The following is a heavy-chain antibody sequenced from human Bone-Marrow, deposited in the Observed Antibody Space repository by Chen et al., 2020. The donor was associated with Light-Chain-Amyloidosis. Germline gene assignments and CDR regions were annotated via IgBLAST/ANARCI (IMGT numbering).Heavy chain of an antibody. Sequence: EVQLVESGGGLVQPGGSLRLSCVASGFSFSNYEMNWVRQAQGQGLEWVSYISTTGTTIYYADFARGRFTISRDNAKNSLYLQMNSLRAEDTAVYYCARDRWVARHFPGAVDIWGQGTVVTVSS. J-gene: IGHJ3*02. CDR1: GFSFSNYE. D-gene: IGHD2-15*01. CDR3: ARDRWVARHFPGAVDI. CDR2: ISTTGTTI. V-gene: IGHV3-48*03.